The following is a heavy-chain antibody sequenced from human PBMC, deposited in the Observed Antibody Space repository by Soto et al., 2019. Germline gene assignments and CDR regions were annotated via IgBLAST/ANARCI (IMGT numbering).Heavy chain of an antibody. V-gene: IGHV3-23*01. J-gene: IGHJ4*02. CDR1: GFTFSSYA. CDR3: ANTPLETDYYGSGSS. CDR2: ISGSGGST. D-gene: IGHD3-10*01. Sequence: GGSLRLSCAASGFTFSSYAMSWVRQAPGKGLEWDSAISGSGGSTYYADSVKGRFTFSRDNSKNTLYLQMNSLRAEDTAVYYCANTPLETDYYGSGSSWGQGTLVTVSS.